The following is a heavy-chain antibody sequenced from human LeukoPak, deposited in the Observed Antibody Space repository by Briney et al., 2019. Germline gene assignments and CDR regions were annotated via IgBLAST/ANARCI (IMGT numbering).Heavy chain of an antibody. Sequence: PGGSLRLSCAASGFTVSSNYMSWVRQAPGKGLEWVSVIYSGGSTYYADSVKGRFTSSRDNSKNTLYLQMNSLRAEDTAVYYCARALSGWIMGAYGWFDPWGQGTLVTVSS. CDR3: ARALSGWIMGAYGWFDP. CDR1: GFTVSSNY. D-gene: IGHD3-10*01. CDR2: IYSGGST. J-gene: IGHJ5*02. V-gene: IGHV3-66*01.